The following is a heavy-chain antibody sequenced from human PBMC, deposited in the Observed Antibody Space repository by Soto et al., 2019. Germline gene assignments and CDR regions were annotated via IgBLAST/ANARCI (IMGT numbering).Heavy chain of an antibody. V-gene: IGHV1-58*01. CDR2: IVVGSGNT. Sequence: SVKVSCKASGFTFTSSAVQWVRQARGQRLEWIGWIVVGSGNTNYAQKFQERVTITRDMSTSTAYMELSSLRAEDTAVYYCAKELVPWSKNHYYGMDIWGQGTTVTVSS. CDR1: GFTFTSSA. J-gene: IGHJ6*02. CDR3: AKELVPWSKNHYYGMDI. D-gene: IGHD3-10*01.